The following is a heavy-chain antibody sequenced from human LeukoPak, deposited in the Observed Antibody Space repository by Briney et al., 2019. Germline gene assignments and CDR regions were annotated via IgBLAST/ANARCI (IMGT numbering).Heavy chain of an antibody. CDR3: ARGGQQSGMDV. V-gene: IGHV3-21*01. D-gene: IGHD6-13*01. J-gene: IGHJ6*02. CDR1: GFTVSSNY. Sequence: GGSLRLSCAASGFTVSSNYMSWVRQAPGKGLEWVSSISSSSSYIYYADSVKGRFTISRDNAKNSLYLQMNSLRAEDTAVYYCARGGQQSGMDVWGQGTTVTVSS. CDR2: ISSSSSYI.